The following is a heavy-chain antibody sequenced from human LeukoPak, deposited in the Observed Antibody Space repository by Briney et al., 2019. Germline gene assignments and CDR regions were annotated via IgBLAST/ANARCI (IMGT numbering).Heavy chain of an antibody. CDR3: ARKYYYDSSGYYYY. CDR2: MNPRSGDT. D-gene: IGHD3-22*01. CDR1: GYSFTDYF. Sequence: ASVKVSCKTSGYSFTDYFMHWVRQAPGQGLECMGWMNPRSGDTNYAQKFQGRVTVTRDTSISTAYMELSRLRSDDTAVYYCARKYYYDSSGYYYYWGQGTLVTVSS. V-gene: IGHV1-2*02. J-gene: IGHJ4*02.